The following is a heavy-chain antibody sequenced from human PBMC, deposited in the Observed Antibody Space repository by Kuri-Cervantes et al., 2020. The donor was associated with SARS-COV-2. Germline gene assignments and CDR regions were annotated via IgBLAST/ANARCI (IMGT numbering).Heavy chain of an antibody. CDR3: ARVRMVGSSSVPYYFDY. V-gene: IGHV3-30-3*01. Sequence: GGSLRLSCAASRFTFSSYAMHWVRQAPGKGLEWVAVISYDGSNKYYADSVKGRFTISRDNAKNSLYLQMNSLRAEDTAVYYCARVRMVGSSSVPYYFDYWGQGTLVTVSS. CDR2: ISYDGSNK. J-gene: IGHJ4*02. CDR1: RFTFSSYA. D-gene: IGHD6-6*01.